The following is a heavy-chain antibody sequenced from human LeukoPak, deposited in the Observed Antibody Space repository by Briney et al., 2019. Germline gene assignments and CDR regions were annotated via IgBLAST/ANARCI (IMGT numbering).Heavy chain of an antibody. V-gene: IGHV4-39*07. CDR1: GFSISSVSYY. J-gene: IGHJ2*01. Sequence: LETLSLTCTVSGFSISSVSYYWGWIRQPPGKGLEWIGSIYYSGSTYYNPSLKSRVTISVDTSKNQFSLKLSSVTAADTAVYYCARVPPTVTASYWYFDLWGRGTLVTVSS. D-gene: IGHD4-17*01. CDR2: IYYSGST. CDR3: ARVPPTVTASYWYFDL.